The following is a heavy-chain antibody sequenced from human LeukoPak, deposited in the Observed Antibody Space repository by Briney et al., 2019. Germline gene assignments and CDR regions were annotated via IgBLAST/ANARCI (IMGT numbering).Heavy chain of an antibody. CDR3: ARDTDSSSWSYYYYYYGMDV. D-gene: IGHD6-13*01. CDR1: GGSISSYY. CDR2: IYTSGST. J-gene: IGHJ6*02. V-gene: IGHV4-4*07. Sequence: SETLSLTCTVSGGSISSYYWSWIRQPAGKGLEWIGRIYTSGSTNYNPSLKSRVAMSVDTSKNQFSLKLSSVTAADTAVYYCARDTDSSSWSYYYYYYGMDVWGQGTTVTVSS.